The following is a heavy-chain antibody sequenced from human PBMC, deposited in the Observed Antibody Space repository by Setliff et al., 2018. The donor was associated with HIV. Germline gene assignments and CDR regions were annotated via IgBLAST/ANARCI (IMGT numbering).Heavy chain of an antibody. V-gene: IGHV1-18*01. Sequence: ASVKVSCKASGYTFTSYGISWVRQAPGQGLEWMGWISAYNGNTNYAQKFQGRVTLTTDTSTNTVYMELKSLRSDDTAVYFCARGQLDRHLRSDVPFDIWGQGTKVTVSS. D-gene: IGHD1-1*01. CDR3: ARGQLDRHLRSDVPFDI. CDR1: GYTFTSYG. J-gene: IGHJ3*02. CDR2: ISAYNGNT.